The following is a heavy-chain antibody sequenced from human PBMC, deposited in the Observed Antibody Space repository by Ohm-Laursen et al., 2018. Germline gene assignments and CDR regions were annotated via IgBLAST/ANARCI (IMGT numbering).Heavy chain of an antibody. Sequence: SLRLSCTASGFTVSSIYMSWVRQAPGKGLEWVSVIYSGGSTYYADSVKGRFTISKDNSKSTLYLQMNRLRAEDTAVYYCVWTSHIWGQGTMVTVSP. J-gene: IGHJ3*02. CDR2: IYSGGST. CDR3: VWTSHI. CDR1: GFTVSSIY. D-gene: IGHD2-21*01. V-gene: IGHV3-53*01.